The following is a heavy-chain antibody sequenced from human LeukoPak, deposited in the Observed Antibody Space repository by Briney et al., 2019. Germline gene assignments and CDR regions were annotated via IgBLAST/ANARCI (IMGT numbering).Heavy chain of an antibody. CDR2: ISGNGGST. J-gene: IGHJ5*02. V-gene: IGHV3-23*01. CDR3: ARHTVTTFSDWFDP. Sequence: GGSLRLSCAASGFTFSSYAMSWVRQAPGKGLEWVSTISGNGGSTYYADSVKGRFTISRDNAKNSLYLQMNSLRAEDTAVYYCARHTVTTFSDWFDPWGQGTLVTVSS. CDR1: GFTFSSYA. D-gene: IGHD4-17*01.